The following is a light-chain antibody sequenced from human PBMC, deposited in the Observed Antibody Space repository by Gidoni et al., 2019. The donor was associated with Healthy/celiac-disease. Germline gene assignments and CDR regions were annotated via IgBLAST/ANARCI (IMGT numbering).Light chain of an antibody. J-gene: IGLJ2*01. Sequence: QSDLTHPASVSGSPGQSITISCTGTSSDVGGYNYVSWYQQHPGKAPKLMIYDVSNRPSGVSNRFSGSKSGNTASLTISGLQAEDEADYYCSSYTSSSTVVFGGGTKLTVL. V-gene: IGLV2-14*03. CDR1: SSDVGGYNY. CDR3: SSYTSSSTVV. CDR2: DVS.